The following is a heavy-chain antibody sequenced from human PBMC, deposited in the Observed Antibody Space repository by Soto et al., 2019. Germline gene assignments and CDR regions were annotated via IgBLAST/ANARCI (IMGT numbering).Heavy chain of an antibody. J-gene: IGHJ3*02. CDR3: ARETPAANAFDI. V-gene: IGHV3-21*01. CDR1: GFTFSSYS. D-gene: IGHD2-2*01. Sequence: GGSLRLSCAASGFTFSSYSMNWVRQAPGKGLEWVSSISSSSSYIYYADSVKGRFTISRDNAKNSLYLQMNSLRAEDTAVYYCARETPAANAFDIWGQGTMVTVSS. CDR2: ISSSSSYI.